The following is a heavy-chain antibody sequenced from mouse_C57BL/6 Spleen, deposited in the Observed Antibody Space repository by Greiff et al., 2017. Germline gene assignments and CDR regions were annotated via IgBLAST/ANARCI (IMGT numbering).Heavy chain of an antibody. CDR3: AREGLRRSGLAY. J-gene: IGHJ3*01. D-gene: IGHD2-4*01. Sequence: EVKLVASGGGLVKPGGSLKLSCAASGFTFSSYAMSWVRLTPAKRLSWVATISDGGSYTYYPDNVKGRFTISRDNAKNNLYLQMSHLKSEDTAMYYCAREGLRRSGLAYWGQGTLVTVSA. CDR2: ISDGGSYT. CDR1: GFTFSSYA. V-gene: IGHV5-4*01.